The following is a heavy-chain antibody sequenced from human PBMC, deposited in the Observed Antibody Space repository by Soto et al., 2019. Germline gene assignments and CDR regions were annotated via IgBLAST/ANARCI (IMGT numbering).Heavy chain of an antibody. Sequence: GGSLRLSCAASGFTFSSYGMHWVRQAPGKGLEWVAVISYDGSNKYYADSVKGRFTISRDNSKNTLYLQMNSLRAEDTAVYYCARGVITEPYYYMDVWGKGTTVTVSS. J-gene: IGHJ6*03. CDR1: GFTFSSYG. CDR2: ISYDGSNK. D-gene: IGHD4-4*01. V-gene: IGHV3-30*03. CDR3: ARGVITEPYYYMDV.